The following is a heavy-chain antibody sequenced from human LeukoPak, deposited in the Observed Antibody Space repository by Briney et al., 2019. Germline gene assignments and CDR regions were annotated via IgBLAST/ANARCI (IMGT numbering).Heavy chain of an antibody. J-gene: IGHJ4*02. Sequence: PGRSLRLSCAASGFTFSSYGMHWVRQAPGKGLEWVAVISYDGSNKYYADSVKGRFTISRANSKNTLYLQMNSLRAEDTAVYYCAKDSARMGGDGSVYSWGQGTLVTVSS. CDR1: GFTFSSYG. D-gene: IGHD1-26*01. V-gene: IGHV3-30*18. CDR2: ISYDGSNK. CDR3: AKDSARMGGDGSVYS.